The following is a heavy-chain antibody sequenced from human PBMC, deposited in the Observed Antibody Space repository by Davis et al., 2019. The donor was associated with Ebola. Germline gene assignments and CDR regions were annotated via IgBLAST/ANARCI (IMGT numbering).Heavy chain of an antibody. V-gene: IGHV1-69*13. D-gene: IGHD1-26*01. CDR3: ARQGGGIVGASH. J-gene: IGHJ4*02. CDR2: IIPIFGTA. Sequence: SVKVSCKASGGTFSSYAISWVRQAPGQGLEWMGGIIPIFGTANYAHKFQGRVTITADEFTSTAYMELNNLRSDDTAVYYCARQGGGIVGASHWGQGTLVTVSS. CDR1: GGTFSSYA.